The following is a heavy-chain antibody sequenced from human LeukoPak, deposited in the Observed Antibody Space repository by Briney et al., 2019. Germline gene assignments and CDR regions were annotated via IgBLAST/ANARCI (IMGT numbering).Heavy chain of an antibody. CDR1: GYTFIGYY. D-gene: IGHD4-17*01. CDR2: INGNRGGT. V-gene: IGHV1-2*06. Sequence: GASVKVSCKASGYTFIGYYMHWVRQASGQGLEWMGRINGNRGGTNYAQRFQGRVTMTRDTSISTAYMELSRLRSDDTAVYYCARTSFGDYAYDYWGQGTLVTVSS. CDR3: ARTSFGDYAYDY. J-gene: IGHJ4*02.